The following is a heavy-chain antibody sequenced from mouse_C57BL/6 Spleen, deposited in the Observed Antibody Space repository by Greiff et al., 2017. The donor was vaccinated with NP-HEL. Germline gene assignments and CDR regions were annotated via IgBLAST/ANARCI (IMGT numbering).Heavy chain of an antibody. J-gene: IGHJ3*01. CDR2: FHPNSGST. Sequence: VQLQQPGAELVKPGASVKLSCKASGYTFTSYWMHWMKQRPGQGLEWIGMFHPNSGSTNYNEKFKSKATLTVEKSSSTAYMQLSSLTSEDAAVYCCEAYDYDGGAFAYWGQGTLVTVSA. CDR3: EAYDYDGGAFAY. D-gene: IGHD2-4*01. V-gene: IGHV1-64*01. CDR1: GYTFTSYW.